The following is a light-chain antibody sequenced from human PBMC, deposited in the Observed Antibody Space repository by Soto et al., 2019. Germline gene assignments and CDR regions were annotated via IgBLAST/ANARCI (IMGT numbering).Light chain of an antibody. CDR2: WAT. CDR1: QSVLYSTNNKNY. V-gene: IGKV4-1*01. J-gene: IGKJ2*01. CDR3: QQYYSAPFT. Sequence: DIMMTQSPDSLAVSLGGRATINCKSSQSVLYSTNNKNYLAWYQQKPGQPPKLLIYWATTREAGVPDRFSGSGSGTDFTLTISSLQAEDVAVYYCQQYYSAPFTFGQGTKLEIK.